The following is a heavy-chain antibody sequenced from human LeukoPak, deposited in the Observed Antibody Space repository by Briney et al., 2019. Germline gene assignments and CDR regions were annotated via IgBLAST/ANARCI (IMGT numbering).Heavy chain of an antibody. V-gene: IGHV3-23*01. CDR1: GITLSNYG. CDR2: ISDSAGST. Sequence: PGGSLRLSCAVSGITLSNYGMSWVRQAPGKGLEWVAGISDSAGSTNYADSVKGRFTISRDNRKNTLYLQMNSLRAEDTAVYFCAKRGAVIRVILVGFHKEAYYFDSWGQGALVTVSS. D-gene: IGHD2-21*01. CDR3: AKRGAVIRVILVGFHKEAYYFDS. J-gene: IGHJ4*02.